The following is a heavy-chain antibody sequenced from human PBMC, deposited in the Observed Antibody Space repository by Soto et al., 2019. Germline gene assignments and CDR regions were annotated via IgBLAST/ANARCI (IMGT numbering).Heavy chain of an antibody. CDR2: IYWDDDK. CDR3: AHSRKSYYDILTGYNY. D-gene: IGHD3-9*01. CDR1: GFSLSTSGVG. V-gene: IGHV2-5*02. Sequence: QITLKESGPTLVKPTQTLTLTCTFSGFSLSTSGVGVAWIRQPPGKALEWLALIYWDDDKRYSPSLKSRLTIPKHPXKXNLVLTMLNLDPGDTAPYYCAHSRKSYYDILTGYNYWGQGTLVTVSS. J-gene: IGHJ4*02.